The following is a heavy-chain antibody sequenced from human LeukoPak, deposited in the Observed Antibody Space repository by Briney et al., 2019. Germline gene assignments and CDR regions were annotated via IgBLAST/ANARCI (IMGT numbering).Heavy chain of an antibody. CDR2: IYYGGST. V-gene: IGHV4-30-4*01. CDR3: ARTYYYDSSGYYRDY. CDR1: GGSISSGDYY. D-gene: IGHD3-22*01. Sequence: PSETLSLTCTVSGGSISSGDYYWSWIRQPPGKGLEWIGYIYYGGSTYYNPSLKSRVTISVDTSKNQFSLKLSSVTAADTAVYYCARTYYYDSSGYYRDYWGQGTLVTVSS. J-gene: IGHJ4*02.